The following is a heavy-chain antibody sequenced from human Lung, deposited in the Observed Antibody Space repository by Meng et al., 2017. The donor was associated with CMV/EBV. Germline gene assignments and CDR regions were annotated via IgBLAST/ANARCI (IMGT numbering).Heavy chain of an antibody. CDR2: IYSGDSET. CDR1: EYSFTSYW. CDR3: ARNRQGGAFDI. J-gene: IGHJ3*02. Sequence: EXXKISCKGSEYSFTSYWIGWVRQMAGKGLERRGIIYSGDSETRYSPSFQGQVTISAHKSISTAYLQWSSLKASDTAMYYCARNRQGGAFDIWGQGTMVTVSS. D-gene: IGHD2-15*01. V-gene: IGHV5-51*01.